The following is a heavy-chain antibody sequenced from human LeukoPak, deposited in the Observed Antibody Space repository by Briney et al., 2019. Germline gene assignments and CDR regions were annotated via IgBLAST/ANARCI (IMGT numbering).Heavy chain of an antibody. D-gene: IGHD6-19*01. CDR1: GFTFSSYA. CDR2: ISTNGGST. J-gene: IGHJ4*02. CDR3: AKGKDDSSGWYFFY. V-gene: IGHV3-64*02. Sequence: SGGSLRLSCAASGFTFSSYAMHWVRQAPGKGLEYVSGISTNGGSTYYADSVKGRFTISRDNSKNTLYLQMNSLRAEDTAVYYCAKGKDDSSGWYFFYWGQGTLVTVSS.